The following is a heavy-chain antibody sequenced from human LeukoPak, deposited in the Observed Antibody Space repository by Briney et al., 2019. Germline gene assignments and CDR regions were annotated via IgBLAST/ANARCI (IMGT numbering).Heavy chain of an antibody. V-gene: IGHV3-23*01. CDR2: ISGSGGST. Sequence: GGSLRLSCAASGFTFSSYGMSWVRQAPGKGLEWVSAISGSGGSTYYADSVKGRFTISRDNSKNTLYLQMNSLRAEDTAVYYCARVPGGWYYYMDVWGKGTTVTISS. CDR3: ARVPGGWYYYMDV. CDR1: GFTFSSYG. J-gene: IGHJ6*03. D-gene: IGHD2-15*01.